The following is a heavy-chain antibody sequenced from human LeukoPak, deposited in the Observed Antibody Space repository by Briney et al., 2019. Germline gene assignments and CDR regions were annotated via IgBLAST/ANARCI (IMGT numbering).Heavy chain of an antibody. D-gene: IGHD2-15*01. CDR3: ARDRHVVVGAFDI. J-gene: IGHJ3*02. CDR1: GGSISSYY. Sequence: PSETLSLTCTVSGGSISSYYWSWIRQPPGKGLEWIGYIYYSGSTNYNPSLKSRVTISVDTSKNQFSLKLSSVTAADTAVYYCARDRHVVVGAFDIWGQGTMVTVSS. V-gene: IGHV4-59*01. CDR2: IYYSGST.